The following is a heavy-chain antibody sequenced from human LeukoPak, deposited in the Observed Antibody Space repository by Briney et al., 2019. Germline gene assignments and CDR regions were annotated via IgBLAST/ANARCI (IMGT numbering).Heavy chain of an antibody. CDR2: INNDGNSR. CDR3: AREVNSGSYYFDY. V-gene: IGHV3-74*01. D-gene: IGHD1-26*01. Sequence: GGSLRLLCAASGFTISSHYMHWVRRAPGKGLVWVSRINNDGNSRSYAESVKGRFTISGDYAKNTLHLQMNSLRAEDTAVYYCAREVNSGSYYFDYWGWGTPVTVSS. CDR1: GFTISSHY. J-gene: IGHJ4*02.